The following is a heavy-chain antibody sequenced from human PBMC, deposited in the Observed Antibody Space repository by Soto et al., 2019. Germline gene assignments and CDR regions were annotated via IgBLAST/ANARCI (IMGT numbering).Heavy chain of an antibody. Sequence: ASVKVSCKASGYTFSGFFLHWVRQAPGLGLEWMGWINPNSGDTNYAQKFQGRVTMTRDASISTAYMDLSRLSSDDTAVYYCARVKNYYDRSGPFDYWGQGTLVTVSS. J-gene: IGHJ4*02. D-gene: IGHD3-22*01. CDR2: INPNSGDT. CDR3: ARVKNYYDRSGPFDY. V-gene: IGHV1-2*02. CDR1: GYTFSGFF.